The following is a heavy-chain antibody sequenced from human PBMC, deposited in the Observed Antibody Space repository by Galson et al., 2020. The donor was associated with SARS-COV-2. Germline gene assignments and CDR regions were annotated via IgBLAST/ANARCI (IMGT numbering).Heavy chain of an antibody. V-gene: IGHV4-39*01. CDR1: GGSISSSSYY. J-gene: IGHJ3*02. CDR3: ARKGYSYAFDI. CDR2: IYYSGST. Sequence: ASETLSLTCTVFGGSISSSSYYWGWIRQPPGKGLVWIGSIYYSGSTYYNPSLKSRVTISVDTSENQFSLKLSSVTAADTAVYYCARKGYSYAFDIWGQGTMVTVSS. D-gene: IGHD5-18*01.